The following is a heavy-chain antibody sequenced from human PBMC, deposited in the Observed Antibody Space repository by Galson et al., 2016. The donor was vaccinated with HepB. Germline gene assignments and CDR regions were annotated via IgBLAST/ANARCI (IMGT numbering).Heavy chain of an antibody. CDR2: VFNSGST. CDR1: GGSISAFY. Sequence: ETLSLTCTVSGGSISAFYWSRIRQSPGKGLEWIGYVFNSGSTNHNPSLKSRVTISVDTSKNQFSLNLSSVTAADTAVYYCARQGGVYSNNGYGHFDYWGQGTLVTVSS. D-gene: IGHD6-13*01. V-gene: IGHV4-59*08. J-gene: IGHJ4*02. CDR3: ARQGGVYSNNGYGHFDY.